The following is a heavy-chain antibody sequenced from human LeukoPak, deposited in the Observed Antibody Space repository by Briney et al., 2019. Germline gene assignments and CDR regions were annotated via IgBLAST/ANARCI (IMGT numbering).Heavy chain of an antibody. CDR3: ARTYSSYAFDI. Sequence: SETLSLTRTVSGGSISSSTYYWGWIRQPPGKGLEWIGSIYYSGSTYYNPSLKSRVTISVDTSKNQFSLKLSSVTAADTAVYYCARTYSSYAFDIWGQGTMVTVSS. J-gene: IGHJ3*02. CDR1: GGSISSSTYY. D-gene: IGHD6-6*01. CDR2: IYYSGST. V-gene: IGHV4-39*01.